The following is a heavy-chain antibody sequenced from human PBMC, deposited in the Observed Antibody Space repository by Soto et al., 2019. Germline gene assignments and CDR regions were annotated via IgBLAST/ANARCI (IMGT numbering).Heavy chain of an antibody. CDR1: GFTFSSYS. CDR2: ISSSSSTI. Sequence: GGSLRLSCAASGFTFSSYSMNWVRQAPGKGLEWVSYISSSSSTIYYADSVKGRFTISRDNAKNSLYLQMNSLRDEDTAVYYCARDEEGMVTGDAYLDYWGQGTLVTVSS. J-gene: IGHJ4*02. CDR3: ARDEEGMVTGDAYLDY. D-gene: IGHD5-18*01. V-gene: IGHV3-48*02.